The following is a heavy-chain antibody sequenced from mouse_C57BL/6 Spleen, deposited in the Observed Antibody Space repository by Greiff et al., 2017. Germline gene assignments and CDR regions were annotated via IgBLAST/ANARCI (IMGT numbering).Heavy chain of an antibody. CDR2: LDPSDSYT. CDR1: GYTFTSYW. J-gene: IGHJ4*01. CDR3: ARGLRQGYAMDY. V-gene: IGHV1-69*01. Sequence: QVQLQQPGAELVMPGASVKLSCKASGYTFTSYWMHWVKQRPGQGLEWIGELDPSDSYTNYNQKFKGKSTLTVDKSSSTAYMQLSSLTSEDSAVYYCARGLRQGYAMDYGGQGTSGTVSS. D-gene: IGHD2-12*01.